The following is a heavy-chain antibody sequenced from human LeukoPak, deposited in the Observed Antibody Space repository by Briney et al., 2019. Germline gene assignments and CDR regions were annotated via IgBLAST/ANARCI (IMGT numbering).Heavy chain of an antibody. Sequence: GASLQFCCEGSGSIFTSNWIGGGRQLPGKGLEWMGIIYPGDSETTYSPSFQGQATISADKSITTAYLQWDSLKASDTAMYYCARHPWGIKVADYWGQGTLVTVSS. D-gene: IGHD3-16*01. J-gene: IGHJ4*02. CDR1: GSIFTSNW. V-gene: IGHV5-51*01. CDR2: IYPGDSET. CDR3: ARHPWGIKVADY.